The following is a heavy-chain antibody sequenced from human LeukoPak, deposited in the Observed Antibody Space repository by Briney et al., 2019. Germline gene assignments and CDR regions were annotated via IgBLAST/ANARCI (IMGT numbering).Heavy chain of an antibody. V-gene: IGHV1-58*01. CDR1: GFTFTSSA. D-gene: IGHD1-26*01. J-gene: IGHJ4*02. CDR3: ARGLNSGSYYVGDY. CDR2: IVVGSGNT. Sequence: ASVKVSCKASGFTFTSSAVQWVRQARGQRLEWIGWIVVGSGNTNYAQKFQERVTITRDMSTSTAYMELSSLRSEDTAVYYCARGLNSGSYYVGDYWGQGTLVTVSS.